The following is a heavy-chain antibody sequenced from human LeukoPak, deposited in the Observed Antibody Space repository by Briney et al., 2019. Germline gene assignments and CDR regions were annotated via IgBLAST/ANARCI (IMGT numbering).Heavy chain of an antibody. Sequence: SGGSLRLSCAASGFTFSSYEMNWVRQAPGKGLEWVSYISQGGSTIYYVDSVKGRFTISRDNAKNSLYLQMNSLRAEDTAVYYCARVGIVVVPAAIRTGTTLDPWGQGTLVTVSS. D-gene: IGHD2-2*03. J-gene: IGHJ5*02. CDR3: ARVGIVVVPAAIRTGTTLDP. CDR2: ISQGGSTI. V-gene: IGHV3-48*03. CDR1: GFTFSSYE.